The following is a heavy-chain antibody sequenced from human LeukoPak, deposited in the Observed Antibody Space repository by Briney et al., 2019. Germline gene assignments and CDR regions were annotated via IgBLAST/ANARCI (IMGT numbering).Heavy chain of an antibody. CDR1: GGSISSSSYY. CDR2: IYYSGST. J-gene: IGHJ4*02. Sequence: SETLSLTCTVSGGSISSSSYYWGWIRQPPGKGLEWIGSIYYSGSTYYNPSLKSRVTISQDKSKNHFSLNLNSVTAADTAVYYCAGRFGALNSPYYFDYWGQGTLVTVSS. V-gene: IGHV4-39*07. CDR3: AGRFGALNSPYYFDY. D-gene: IGHD3-10*01.